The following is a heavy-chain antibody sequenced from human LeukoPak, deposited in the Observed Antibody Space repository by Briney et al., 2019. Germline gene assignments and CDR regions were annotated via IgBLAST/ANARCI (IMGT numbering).Heavy chain of an antibody. Sequence: NSSETLSLTCTVSGASIRSSFWNWIRQPPGRGLEWIGYLSMRGTTNYNPSLKSRVTTSADTSENQFSLKVSSVTAADTAVYYCTRNRGYYVNDYWGQGILVTVSS. CDR1: GASIRSSF. CDR3: TRNRGYYVNDY. V-gene: IGHV4-59*01. D-gene: IGHD1-26*01. CDR2: LSMRGTT. J-gene: IGHJ4*02.